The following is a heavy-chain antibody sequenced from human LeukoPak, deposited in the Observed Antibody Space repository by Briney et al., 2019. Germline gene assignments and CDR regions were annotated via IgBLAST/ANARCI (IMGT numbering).Heavy chain of an antibody. CDR2: TSGSGGST. CDR3: ARDRLGCSGGSCYYYFDY. D-gene: IGHD2-15*01. J-gene: IGHJ4*02. CDR1: GFLFSSYA. V-gene: IGHV3-23*01. Sequence: GGSLRLSCAASGFLFSSYAMSWVRQAPGKGLEWVSGTSGSGGSTYYADSVKGRFTISRDNSKNTLYLQLNSLRAEDTAVYYCARDRLGCSGGSCYYYFDYWGQGTLVTVSS.